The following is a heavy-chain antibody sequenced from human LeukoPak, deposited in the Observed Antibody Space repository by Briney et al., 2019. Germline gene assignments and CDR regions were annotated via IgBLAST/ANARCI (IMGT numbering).Heavy chain of an antibody. Sequence: GGSLRLSCAASGFTFDDYAMHWVRQAPGKGLEWVSGISWNSGSIGYADSVKGRFTISRDNAKNSLYLQMNSPRAEDTALYYCATLNPRDGFQDWGQGTLVTVSS. CDR2: ISWNSGSI. V-gene: IGHV3-9*01. D-gene: IGHD5-24*01. CDR1: GFTFDDYA. J-gene: IGHJ4*02. CDR3: ATLNPRDGFQD.